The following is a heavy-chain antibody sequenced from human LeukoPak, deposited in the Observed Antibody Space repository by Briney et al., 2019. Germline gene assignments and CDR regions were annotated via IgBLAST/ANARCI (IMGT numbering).Heavy chain of an antibody. CDR2: ISGSGGST. D-gene: IGHD2-2*01. V-gene: IGHV3-23*01. CDR3: AKVGQPYCSSASCYHFDY. J-gene: IGHJ4*02. Sequence: GGSLRLSCAASGFTFSSYAMGWVRQTPGKGLEWVSAISGSGGSTYNAVSVKGRFTISRDNSKNTLYLQMNSLRAEDTAVYYCAKVGQPYCSSASCYHFDYWGQGTLVTVSS. CDR1: GFTFSSYA.